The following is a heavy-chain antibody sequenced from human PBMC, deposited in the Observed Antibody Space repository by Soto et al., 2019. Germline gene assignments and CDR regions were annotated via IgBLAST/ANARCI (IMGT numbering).Heavy chain of an antibody. CDR2: ISANGQGI. V-gene: IGHV3-23*01. Sequence: GGSLRLSCAASGFTFSTYALSWVRQAPGKGLEWVSAISANGQGIYYADSVRGRFTISRDNSKNTIFLHMDSLRAEDTAVYYCAKDRNYPRDQFHYWGQGTLVTV. CDR1: GFTFSTYA. D-gene: IGHD1-7*01. J-gene: IGHJ4*02. CDR3: AKDRNYPRDQFHY.